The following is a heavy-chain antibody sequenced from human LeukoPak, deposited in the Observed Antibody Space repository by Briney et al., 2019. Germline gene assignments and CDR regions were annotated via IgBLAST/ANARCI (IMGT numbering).Heavy chain of an antibody. V-gene: IGHV4-59*08. CDR2: VHYNGIT. CDR3: ARHLYSGYDRVFDY. Sequence: SETLSLTCTVSGGSISGYYWIWIRQPPGKGLEWIGYVHYNGITNYNPSLESRVTISVDTSKSQFSLKLSSVTAADTAVYFCARHLYSGYDRVFDYWGQGSLVTVSS. D-gene: IGHD5-12*01. CDR1: GGSISGYY. J-gene: IGHJ4*02.